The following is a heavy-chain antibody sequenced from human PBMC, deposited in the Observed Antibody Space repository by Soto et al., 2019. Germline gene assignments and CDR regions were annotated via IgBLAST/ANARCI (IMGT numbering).Heavy chain of an antibody. CDR1: GDSISSDKW. CDR3: ARGGDWQFDY. Sequence: QVQLQESGPGLVKPSGTLSLTCAVSGDSISSDKWWSWVRQPPGKGLEWIGEIHHSGRTNYNPSLKSRFTILAEKSKNQVSMELSSMTAADTAVYYCARGGDWQFDYWGQGTLVTVSS. V-gene: IGHV4-4*02. J-gene: IGHJ4*02. D-gene: IGHD2-21*02. CDR2: IHHSGRT.